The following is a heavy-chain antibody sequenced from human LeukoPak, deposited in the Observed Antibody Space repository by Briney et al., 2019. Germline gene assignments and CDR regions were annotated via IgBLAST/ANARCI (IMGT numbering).Heavy chain of an antibody. V-gene: IGHV4-4*07. CDR3: ARGGTIFGVVTPDYYFDY. CDR2: IYTSGST. J-gene: IGHJ4*02. Sequence: SETLSLTCTVSGGSISSYYWSLIRQPARKGLEWIGRIYTSGSTNYNPSLKSRVTMSVDTSKNQFSLKLSSVTAADTAVYYCARGGTIFGVVTPDYYFDYWGQGTLVTVSS. CDR1: GGSISSYY. D-gene: IGHD3-3*01.